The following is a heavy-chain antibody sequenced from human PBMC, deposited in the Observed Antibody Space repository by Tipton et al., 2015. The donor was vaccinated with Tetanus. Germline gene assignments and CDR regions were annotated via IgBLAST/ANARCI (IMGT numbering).Heavy chain of an antibody. V-gene: IGHV4-30-4*01. D-gene: IGHD6-13*01. CDR1: GGSFTDFY. J-gene: IGHJ5*02. Sequence: TLSLTCAVSGGSFTDFYWSWIRQPPGKGLESIGYIYYSGSTYYNPSLKSRVTISVDTSKNQFSLRLSSVTAADTAVYYCARGTWLYTSTYHRHWLDPWGQGTLVTVSS. CDR3: ARGTWLYTSTYHRHWLDP. CDR2: IYYSGST.